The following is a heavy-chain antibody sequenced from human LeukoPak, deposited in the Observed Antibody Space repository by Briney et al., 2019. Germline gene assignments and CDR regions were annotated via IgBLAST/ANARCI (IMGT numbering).Heavy chain of an antibody. J-gene: IGHJ4*02. CDR1: GFTFSSYA. Sequence: GALRLSCAASGFTFSSYAMNWVRQAPGKGLEWVAFISYDGSNKYYADSVKGRFTISRDNSKNTLYLQMNSLRAEDTAVYYCARKVAYFDYWGQGTLVTVSS. D-gene: IGHD5-12*01. CDR3: ARKVAYFDY. CDR2: ISYDGSNK. V-gene: IGHV3-30-3*01.